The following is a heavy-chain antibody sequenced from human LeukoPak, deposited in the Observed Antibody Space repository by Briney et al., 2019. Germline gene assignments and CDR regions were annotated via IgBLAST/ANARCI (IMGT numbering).Heavy chain of an antibody. CDR3: ARELIVGGNSWGAFDI. Sequence: PGRSLRLSCAASGFTFNTYAIHWVRQAPGKGLDWVAVISYDGSNKYYADSVKGRFTISRDNSKNTLYVQMNSLRSEDTAMYYCARELIVGGNSWGAFDIWGQGTMVTVSS. D-gene: IGHD1-26*01. CDR2: ISYDGSNK. J-gene: IGHJ3*02. V-gene: IGHV3-30-3*01. CDR1: GFTFNTYA.